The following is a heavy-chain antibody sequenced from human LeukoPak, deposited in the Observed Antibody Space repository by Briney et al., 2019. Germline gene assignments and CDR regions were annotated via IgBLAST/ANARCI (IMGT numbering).Heavy chain of an antibody. D-gene: IGHD6-13*01. CDR1: GGSISSYY. CDR2: IYYSGST. V-gene: IGHV4-59*01. Sequence: SETLSLTCTVSGGSISSYYWSWIRQPPGKGREWIGYIYYSGSTNYNPSLKSRVTISVDTSKNQFSLKLSSVTAADTAVYYCARSAAGTYRVDYWGQGTLVTVSS. CDR3: ARSAAGTYRVDY. J-gene: IGHJ4*02.